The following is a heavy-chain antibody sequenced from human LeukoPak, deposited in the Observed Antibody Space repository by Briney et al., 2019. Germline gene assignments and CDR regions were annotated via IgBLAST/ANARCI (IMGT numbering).Heavy chain of an antibody. CDR3: AKRSDYGGNWNYFDY. D-gene: IGHD4-23*01. CDR1: GFTFDDYG. CDR2: TSASGGST. J-gene: IGHJ4*02. V-gene: IGHV3-23*01. Sequence: TGGSLRLSCAASGFTFDDYGMSWVRQAPGKGLEWVSATSASGGSTYYADSVKGRFTISRDNSKNTLYLQMNSLRAEDTAVYHCAKRSDYGGNWNYFDYWGQGTLVTVSS.